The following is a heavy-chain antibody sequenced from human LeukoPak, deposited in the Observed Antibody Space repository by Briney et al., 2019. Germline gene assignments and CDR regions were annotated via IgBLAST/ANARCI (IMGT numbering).Heavy chain of an antibody. CDR2: IKQDGSEK. CDR3: ARDRGIGSI. V-gene: IGHV3-7*01. D-gene: IGHD1-26*01. J-gene: IGHJ3*02. Sequence: GGSLRLSCAASGFTFSWYWMTWVRQAPGKELEWVAYIKQDGSEKYYVDSVKGRYTISRDNAKNSLYLQMNGLRAEDTAVYYCARDRGIGSIWGQGTRVTVSS. CDR1: GFTFSWYW.